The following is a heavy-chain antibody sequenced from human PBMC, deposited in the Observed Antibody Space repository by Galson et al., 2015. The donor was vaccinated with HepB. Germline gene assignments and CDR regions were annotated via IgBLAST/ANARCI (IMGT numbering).Heavy chain of an antibody. CDR2: ISSSGTTT. CDR1: GFSFTGNY. Sequence: SLRLSCATSGFSFTGNYMSWLRQAPGKGLEWISYISSSGTTTYYADSVKGRFTISRDNAKRSVSLHMRGLRAADTAMYYCAREGYCTTRRCGRDHYYYYYMDVWGKGTTVTVSS. CDR3: AREGYCTTRRCGRDHYYYYYMDV. D-gene: IGHD2-8*01. V-gene: IGHV3-11*01. J-gene: IGHJ6*03.